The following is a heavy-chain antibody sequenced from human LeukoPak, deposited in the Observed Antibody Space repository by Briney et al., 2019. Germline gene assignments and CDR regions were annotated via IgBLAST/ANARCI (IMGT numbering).Heavy chain of an antibody. Sequence: GGSLRLSCAASGFTFSSYEMNWVRQAPGKGLEWVSYISSSGSTIYYADSVKGRFTISRDNAKNSLYLQMNSLRAEDTAVYYCARDSSGYDYDWFDPWGQGTLVTVSS. D-gene: IGHD5-12*01. J-gene: IGHJ5*02. CDR1: GFTFSSYE. V-gene: IGHV3-48*03. CDR3: ARDSSGYDYDWFDP. CDR2: ISSSGSTI.